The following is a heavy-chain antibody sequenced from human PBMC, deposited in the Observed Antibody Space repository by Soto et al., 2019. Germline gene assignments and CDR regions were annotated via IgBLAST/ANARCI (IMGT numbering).Heavy chain of an antibody. CDR1: GGTFSSYA. CDR3: ARGGQWLATPHYYYYYGMDV. D-gene: IGHD6-19*01. V-gene: IGHV1-69*13. J-gene: IGHJ6*02. CDR2: IIPIFGTA. Sequence: GASVKVSCKASGGTFSSYAISWVRQAPGQGLEWMGGIIPIFGTATYAQKFQGRVTITADESTSTAYMELSSLRSEDTAVYYCARGGQWLATPHYYYYYGMDVWGQGTTVTVSS.